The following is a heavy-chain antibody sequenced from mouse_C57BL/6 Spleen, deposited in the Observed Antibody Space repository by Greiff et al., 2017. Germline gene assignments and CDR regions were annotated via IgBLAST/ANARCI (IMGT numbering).Heavy chain of an antibody. CDR1: GYSITSGYY. J-gene: IGHJ2*01. D-gene: IGHD2-5*01. CDR2: ISYDGSN. V-gene: IGHV3-6*01. Sequence: VQLQQSGPGLVKPSQSLSLTCSVTGYSITSGYYWNWIRQFPGNKLEWMGYISYDGSNNYNPSLKNRISITRDTSKNQFFLKLNSVTTEDTATYYCARDGYSTVFDYWGQGTTLTVSS. CDR3: ARDGYSTVFDY.